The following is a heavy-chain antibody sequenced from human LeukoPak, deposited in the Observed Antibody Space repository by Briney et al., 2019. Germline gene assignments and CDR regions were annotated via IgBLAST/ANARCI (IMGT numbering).Heavy chain of an antibody. J-gene: IGHJ5*02. Sequence: SETLSLTCAVYGESFSGYYWSWIRQPPGKELEWIGYIYYSGSTNYNPSLKSRVTISLDTSKNQFSLKLSSVTAADTAVYYCARYSNAAAGARWFDHWGREPWSPSPQ. CDR1: GESFSGYY. D-gene: IGHD2-21*01. V-gene: IGHV4-59*01. CDR2: IYYSGST. CDR3: ARYSNAAAGARWFDH.